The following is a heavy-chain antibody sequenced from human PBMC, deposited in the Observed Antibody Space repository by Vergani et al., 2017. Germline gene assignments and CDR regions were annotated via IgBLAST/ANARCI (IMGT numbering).Heavy chain of an antibody. CDR1: GYTFTGYY. CDR3: AGSIMITFGGVIVIERVAGFDY. CDR2: INPNSGGT. Sequence: QVQLVQSGAEVKKPGASVKVSCKASGYTFTGYYMHWVRQAPGQGLEWMGWINPNSGGTNYAQKFQGRVTMTRDTSISTAYMELSRLRSDDTAVYYCAGSIMITFGGVIVIERVAGFDYWGQGTLVTVSS. V-gene: IGHV1-2*02. D-gene: IGHD3-16*02. J-gene: IGHJ4*02.